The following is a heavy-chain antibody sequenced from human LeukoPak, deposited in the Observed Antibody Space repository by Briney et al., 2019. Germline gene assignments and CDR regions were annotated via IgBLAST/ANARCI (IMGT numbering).Heavy chain of an antibody. CDR3: ARADVLLWFGESLTDYGMDV. V-gene: IGHV4-34*01. D-gene: IGHD3-10*01. CDR1: GGSFSGYY. Sequence: SETLSLTCAVYGGSFSGYYWSWIRQPPGKGLEWIGEINHSGSTNYNPSLKSRVTISVDTSKNQFSLKLSSVTAADTAVYYCARADVLLWFGESLTDYGMDVWGQGTTVTVAS. CDR2: INHSGST. J-gene: IGHJ6*02.